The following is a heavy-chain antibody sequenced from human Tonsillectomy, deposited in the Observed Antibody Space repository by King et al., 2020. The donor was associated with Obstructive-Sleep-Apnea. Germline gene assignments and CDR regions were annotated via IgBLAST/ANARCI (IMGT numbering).Heavy chain of an antibody. D-gene: IGHD1-26*01. J-gene: IGHJ5*02. V-gene: IGHV1-18*04. CDR1: GYTFTSND. CDR2: ISVSSGST. CDR3: ARDLGEPISGWFDP. Sequence: VQLVESGSEVKKPGASVKVSCKASGYTFTSNDITWVRQAPGQGLEWMGWISVSSGSTNYAQKFQGRVTMTTETSTRTAYMELRSLRSDDTATYYCARDLGEPISGWFDPWGQGTLVTVSS.